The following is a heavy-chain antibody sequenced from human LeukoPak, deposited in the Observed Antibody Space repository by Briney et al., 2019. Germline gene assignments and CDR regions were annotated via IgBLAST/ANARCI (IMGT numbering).Heavy chain of an antibody. CDR3: ARGLQVGNTGYYFDY. CDR1: GGSINNGDYY. D-gene: IGHD1-26*01. CDR2: IYYSGST. Sequence: SETLSLTCTVSGGSINNGDYYWSWIRQPPGKGLECIGYIYYSGSTNYNPSLKSRVTISVDTSKNQFSLKLNSVTAADTAVYYCARGLQVGNTGYYFDYWGQGTLVTVSS. J-gene: IGHJ4*02. V-gene: IGHV4-61*08.